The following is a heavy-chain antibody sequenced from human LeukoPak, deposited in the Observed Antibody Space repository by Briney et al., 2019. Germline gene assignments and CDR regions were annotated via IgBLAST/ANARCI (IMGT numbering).Heavy chain of an antibody. V-gene: IGHV3-21*01. Sequence: PGGSLRLSCAASGFTFSSYSMNWVRQAPGKGLEWVSSISSSSSYIYYADSVKGRSTISRDNAKNSLYLQMNSLRAEDTAVYYCARRTPGLFDYWGQGTLVTVSS. CDR2: ISSSSSYI. CDR1: GFTFSSYS. CDR3: ARRTPGLFDY. D-gene: IGHD1-14*01. J-gene: IGHJ4*02.